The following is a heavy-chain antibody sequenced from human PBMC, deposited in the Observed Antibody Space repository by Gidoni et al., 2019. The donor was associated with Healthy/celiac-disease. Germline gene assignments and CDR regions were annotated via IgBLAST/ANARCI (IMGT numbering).Heavy chain of an antibody. V-gene: IGHV4-61*01. Sequence: QVQLQESGPGLVKPSETLSLTCTVSGGSVSSGSYYWSWIRQPPGKGLEWIGYIYYSGSTNYNPSLKSRVSISVDTSKNQFSLKLSSVTAADTAVYYCAREPYDFWSGYYSVWGQGTLVTVSS. CDR3: AREPYDFWSGYYSV. CDR1: GGSVSSGSYY. CDR2: IYYSGST. D-gene: IGHD3-3*01. J-gene: IGHJ4*02.